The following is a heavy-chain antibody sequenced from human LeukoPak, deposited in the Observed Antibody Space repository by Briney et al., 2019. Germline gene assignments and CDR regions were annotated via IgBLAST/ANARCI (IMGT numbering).Heavy chain of an antibody. Sequence: GGTLRLSCAASGFTFSSYGMSWVRQAPGKGLEWVSSFVGSGGSTYYADSVKGRFTISRDNSKNTLYLRMNSLRAGDTAVYYCAKDSRFSYCGGDCYSNWFDPWGQGTLVTVSS. CDR3: AKDSRFSYCGGDCYSNWFDP. J-gene: IGHJ5*02. V-gene: IGHV3-23*01. CDR1: GFTFSSYG. CDR2: FVGSGGST. D-gene: IGHD2-21*02.